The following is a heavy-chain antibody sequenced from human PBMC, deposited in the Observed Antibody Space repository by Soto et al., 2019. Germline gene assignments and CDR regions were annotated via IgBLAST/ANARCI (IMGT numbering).Heavy chain of an antibody. D-gene: IGHD2-15*01. J-gene: IGHJ4*02. Sequence: SETLSLTCTVSGGSISSYYWSWIRQTPGKGLEWIGYIFYFGSTNYNPSLKSRVTLSVDTSKNQFSLKLSSVTAADTAVYYCARARGARYFDYWGQGTLVTVSS. CDR2: IFYFGST. CDR1: GGSISSYY. CDR3: ARARGARYFDY. V-gene: IGHV4-59*08.